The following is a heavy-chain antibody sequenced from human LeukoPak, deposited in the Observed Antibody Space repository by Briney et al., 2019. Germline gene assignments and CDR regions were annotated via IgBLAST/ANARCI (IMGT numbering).Heavy chain of an antibody. J-gene: IGHJ4*02. Sequence: GASVKVSCKASGYTFNGNYIHWVRQAPGQGLEWMGRINPNSGGTNYAQNFQGRVTMTRDTSISTAYMELTRLRSDDTAVYYCAREKYDGKSWDSWGQGTLVTVSS. V-gene: IGHV1-2*06. CDR1: GYTFNGNY. CDR3: AREKYDGKSWDS. CDR2: INPNSGGT. D-gene: IGHD4-23*01.